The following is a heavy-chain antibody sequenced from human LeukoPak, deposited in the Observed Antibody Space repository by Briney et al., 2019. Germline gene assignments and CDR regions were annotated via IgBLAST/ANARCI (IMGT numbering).Heavy chain of an antibody. V-gene: IGHV3-23*01. Sequence: GGSLRLSWAASGFNFSTYAMSWVRQAPGKGLEWVSGIGTSSRSTYYADSVKGRFTISRKSSKNTLYLQMSSLRADDTAVYYCARGTFGLDYWGQGTLVTVSS. CDR3: ARGTFGLDY. CDR1: GFNFSTYA. D-gene: IGHD3-3*02. J-gene: IGHJ4*02. CDR2: IGTSSRST.